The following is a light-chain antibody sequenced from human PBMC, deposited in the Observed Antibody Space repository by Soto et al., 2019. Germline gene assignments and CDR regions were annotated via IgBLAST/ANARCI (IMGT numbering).Light chain of an antibody. CDR1: QGISNY. Sequence: DIQMTQAPSSLSASVGDRVTMTCRASQGISNYLAWYQQKPGKVPMLLIYAASTLQSGVPSRFSGSGSGTDFTLTISSLQPGDVATYYCQKYNSAPLTLVGGTKVEIK. V-gene: IGKV1-27*01. CDR2: AAS. J-gene: IGKJ4*01. CDR3: QKYNSAPLT.